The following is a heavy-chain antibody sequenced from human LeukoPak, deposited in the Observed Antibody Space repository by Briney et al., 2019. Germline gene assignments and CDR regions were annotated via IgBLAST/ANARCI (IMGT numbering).Heavy chain of an antibody. Sequence: ASVKVSCKASGYTFTGYYMHWVRQAPGQGLEWMGWINPNSGGTNYAQKFQGRVTMTRDTSISTAYMELSRLRSDDTAVYYCASFPPNCSSTSCYADYWGQGTLVTVSS. CDR3: ASFPPNCSSTSCYADY. J-gene: IGHJ4*02. CDR1: GYTFTGYY. D-gene: IGHD2-2*01. V-gene: IGHV1-2*02. CDR2: INPNSGGT.